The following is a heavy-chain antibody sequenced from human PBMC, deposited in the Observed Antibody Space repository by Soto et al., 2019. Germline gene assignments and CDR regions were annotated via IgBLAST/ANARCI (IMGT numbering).Heavy chain of an antibody. J-gene: IGHJ5*02. CDR2: ISAYNGNT. CDR3: ARGYCSSTSCGPPSNWFDP. CDR1: GYTFTSYG. V-gene: IGHV1-18*01. Sequence: ASVKVSCKASGYTFTSYGISWVRQAPGQGLEWMGWISAYNGNTNYAQKLQGRVTMTTDTSTSTAYMELRSLRSDDTAVYYCARGYCSSTSCGPPSNWFDPWGQGTLVTVSS. D-gene: IGHD2-2*01.